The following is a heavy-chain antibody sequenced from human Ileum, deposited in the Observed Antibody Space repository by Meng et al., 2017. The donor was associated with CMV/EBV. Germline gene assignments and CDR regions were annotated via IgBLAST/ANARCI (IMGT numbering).Heavy chain of an antibody. CDR2: ISYDGSNT. J-gene: IGHJ4*02. D-gene: IGHD4-17*01. V-gene: IGHV3-30-3*01. Sequence: GESLKISCAASGFIFGSYSMNWVRQAPGKGLEWVALISYDGSNTYYADSVKGRFTISRDNSKNTLYLQMYTLRTEDTAVYYCARGPLNDYGDYYFDFWGQGTLVTVSS. CDR3: ARGPLNDYGDYYFDF. CDR1: GFIFGSYS.